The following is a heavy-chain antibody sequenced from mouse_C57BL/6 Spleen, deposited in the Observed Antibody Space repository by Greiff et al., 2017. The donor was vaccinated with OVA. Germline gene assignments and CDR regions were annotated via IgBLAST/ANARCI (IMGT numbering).Heavy chain of an antibody. CDR1: GFSLTSYG. Sequence: VQRVESGPGLVQPSQSLPITCTVSGFSLTSYGVHWVRQSPGKGLEWLGVIWSGGSTDYNAAFISRLSISKDNSKSQVFFKMNSLQADDTAIYYCAIYSNYEAWFAYWGQGTLVTVSA. CDR3: AIYSNYEAWFAY. V-gene: IGHV2-2*01. J-gene: IGHJ3*01. CDR2: IWSGGST. D-gene: IGHD2-5*01.